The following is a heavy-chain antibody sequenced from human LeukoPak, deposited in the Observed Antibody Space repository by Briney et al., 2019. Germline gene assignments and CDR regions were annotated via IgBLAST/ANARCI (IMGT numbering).Heavy chain of an antibody. CDR2: INWNGDDT. Sequence: GGSLRLSCAASGFAFDSYGMSWVRQAPGKGLEWVSGINWNGDDTTYADSVKGRFTISRDNAKNSLYLQMNSLRAEDTAVYYCARDLVPYYDILTGYWGYWGQGTLVTVSS. J-gene: IGHJ4*02. CDR3: ARDLVPYYDILTGYWGY. V-gene: IGHV3-20*04. CDR1: GFAFDSYG. D-gene: IGHD3-9*01.